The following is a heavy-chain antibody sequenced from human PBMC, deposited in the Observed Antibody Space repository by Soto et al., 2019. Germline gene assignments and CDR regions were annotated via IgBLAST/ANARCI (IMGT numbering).Heavy chain of an antibody. CDR1: GYTFTSYA. D-gene: IGHD6-13*01. V-gene: IGHV1-3*01. J-gene: IGHJ6*02. Sequence: ASVKVSCKASGYTFTSYAMHWVRQAPGQRLECMGWINAGNGNTKYSQKFQGRVTITRDTSASTAYMELSSLRSEDTAVYYCASEAIAAAAVYGMDVWGQGTTVTVSS. CDR3: ASEAIAAAAVYGMDV. CDR2: INAGNGNT.